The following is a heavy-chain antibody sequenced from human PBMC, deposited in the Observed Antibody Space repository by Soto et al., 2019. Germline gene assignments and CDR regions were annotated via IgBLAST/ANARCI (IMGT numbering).Heavy chain of an antibody. CDR1: GVTFTRYG. D-gene: IGHD3-10*01. CDR2: ISKSGDST. V-gene: IGHV3-23*01. J-gene: IGHJ4*02. CDR3: AKGSFGFDY. Sequence: GGSRRLSCAASGVTFTRYGMTWVRQVPGEGLQWVSSISKSGDSTYYADSVKGRFTTSRDNSKNTLYLQMNSLRAEDTAIYYCAKGSFGFDYWGQGTLVTVS.